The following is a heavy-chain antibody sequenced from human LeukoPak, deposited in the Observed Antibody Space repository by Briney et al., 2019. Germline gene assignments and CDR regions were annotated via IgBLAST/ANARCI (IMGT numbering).Heavy chain of an antibody. Sequence: GGSLRLSCAASGFTFSTFAMIWVRQPPGKGLEWVSSIFPSGDEIHYADSVKGRFTISRDNSKNTLFLQMNSLRADDTAVYYCARAMNGDSYFDYWGQGTLVTVSS. CDR2: IFPSGDEI. CDR1: GFTFSTFA. V-gene: IGHV3-23*01. D-gene: IGHD4-17*01. J-gene: IGHJ4*02. CDR3: ARAMNGDSYFDY.